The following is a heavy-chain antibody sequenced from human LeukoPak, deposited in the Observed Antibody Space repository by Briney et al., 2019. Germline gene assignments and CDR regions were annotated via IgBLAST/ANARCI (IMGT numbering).Heavy chain of an antibody. CDR3: AKDISSIYYYMDV. CDR1: GFTFDDYA. J-gene: IGHJ6*03. V-gene: IGHV3-9*01. Sequence: GRSLRLSCAASGFTFDDYAMHWVRQAPGKGLEWVSGISWNSGSIGYADSVKGRFTISRDNAKNSLYLQMNSLRAEDTALYYCAKDISSIYYYMDVWGKGTTVTVSS. D-gene: IGHD4-11*01. CDR2: ISWNSGSI.